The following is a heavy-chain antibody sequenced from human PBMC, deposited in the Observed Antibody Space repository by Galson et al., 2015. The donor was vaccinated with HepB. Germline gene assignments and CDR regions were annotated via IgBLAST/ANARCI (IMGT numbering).Heavy chain of an antibody. CDR1: GGSISSGSYY. D-gene: IGHD3-10*01. V-gene: IGHV4-61*02. CDR2: IYTSGST. J-gene: IGHJ6*03. Sequence: TLSLTCTVSGGSISSGSYYWSWIRQPAGKGLEWIGRIYTSGSTNYNPSLKSRVTMSVDTSKNQFSLKLSSVTAADTAVYYCARDFLGLGTMDVWGKGTTVTVSS. CDR3: ARDFLGLGTMDV.